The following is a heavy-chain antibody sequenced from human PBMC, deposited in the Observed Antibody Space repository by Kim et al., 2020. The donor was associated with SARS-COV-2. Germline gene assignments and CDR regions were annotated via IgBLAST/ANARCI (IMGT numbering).Heavy chain of an antibody. CDR2: IKSKTDGGTT. CDR3: TTDQYYGSGGVDY. CDR1: GFTFSNAW. Sequence: GGSLRLSCAASGFTFSNAWMSWVRQAPGKGLEWVGRIKSKTDGGTTDYAAPVKGRFTISRDDSKNTLYLQMNSLKTEDTAVYYCTTDQYYGSGGVDYWGQGTLVTVSS. D-gene: IGHD3-10*01. J-gene: IGHJ4*02. V-gene: IGHV3-15*01.